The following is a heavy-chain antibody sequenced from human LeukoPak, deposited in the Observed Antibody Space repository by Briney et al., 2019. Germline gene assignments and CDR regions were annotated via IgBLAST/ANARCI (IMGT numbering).Heavy chain of an antibody. Sequence: GGSLRLSCAASGFTFSSYGMHWVRQAPGKGLEWVAFIRYDGSNKYYADSVKGRFTISRDNSKNTLYLQMNSLRAEDTAVYYCAKDTGLLWFGESYLFDYWGQGTLVTVPS. CDR2: IRYDGSNK. CDR1: GFTFSSYG. J-gene: IGHJ4*02. V-gene: IGHV3-30*02. D-gene: IGHD3-10*01. CDR3: AKDTGLLWFGESYLFDY.